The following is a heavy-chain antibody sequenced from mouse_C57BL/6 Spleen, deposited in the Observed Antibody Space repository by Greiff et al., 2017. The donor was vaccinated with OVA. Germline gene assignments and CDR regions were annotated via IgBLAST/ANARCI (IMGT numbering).Heavy chain of an antibody. Sequence: QVQLQQSGAELVKPGASVKLSCKASGYTFTSYWMHWVKQRPGQGLEWIGEIDPSDSYTNYNQKFKGKSTLTVDKSSSTAYMQLSSLTSEDSAVYYCARREVDYYGSSLYYFDYWGQGTTLTVSS. CDR2: IDPSDSYT. CDR1: GYTFTSYW. J-gene: IGHJ2*01. D-gene: IGHD1-1*01. V-gene: IGHV1-69*01. CDR3: ARREVDYYGSSLYYFDY.